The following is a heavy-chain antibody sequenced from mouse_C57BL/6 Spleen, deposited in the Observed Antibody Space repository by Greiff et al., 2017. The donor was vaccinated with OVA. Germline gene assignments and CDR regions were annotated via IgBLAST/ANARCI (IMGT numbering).Heavy chain of an antibody. CDR2: IYPGSGST. D-gene: IGHD2-1*01. V-gene: IGHV1-55*01. J-gene: IGHJ2*01. CDR3: AREGYGNYYFDY. Sequence: QVQLQQPGAELVKPGASVKMSCKASGYTFTSYWITWVKQRPGQGLEWIGDIYPGSGSTNYNEKFKSKATLTVDTSSRTAYMQLSSLTSEDAAVYYCAREGYGNYYFDYWGQGTTLTVSS. CDR1: GYTFTSYW.